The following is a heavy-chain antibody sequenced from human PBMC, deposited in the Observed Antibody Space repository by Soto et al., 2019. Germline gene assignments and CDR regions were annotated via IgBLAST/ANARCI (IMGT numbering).Heavy chain of an antibody. J-gene: IGHJ6*02. Sequence: QVQLQQWGAGLLKPSETLSLTCAVYGGSFSGYYWTWIRQPPGKGLEWIGEINHSGNTNYNPSLKGRVSISVDTSKSQFSRTLSAVTAAETAVYFCARETAYDYVWGSYRPANYGMDVWGQGTTVRVSS. CDR3: ARETAYDYVWGSYRPANYGMDV. CDR1: GGSFSGYY. D-gene: IGHD3-16*02. CDR2: INHSGNT. V-gene: IGHV4-34*01.